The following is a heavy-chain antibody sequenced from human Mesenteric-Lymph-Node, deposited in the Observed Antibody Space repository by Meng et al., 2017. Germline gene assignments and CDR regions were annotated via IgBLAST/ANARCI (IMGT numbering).Heavy chain of an antibody. J-gene: IGHJ4*02. Sequence: VRVRGEGKQRGASVNVSCKSSGYTVTSFGITGVRQAPGQGLGWMGWINAHNGNINYAQKFLGRVTMTTDTSTSTVYMELRSLRSDDTAVYYCARATVPGASYDLWGQGTLVTVSS. V-gene: IGHV1-18*01. CDR1: GYTVTSFG. D-gene: IGHD6-19*01. CDR2: INAHNGNI. CDR3: ARATVPGASYDL.